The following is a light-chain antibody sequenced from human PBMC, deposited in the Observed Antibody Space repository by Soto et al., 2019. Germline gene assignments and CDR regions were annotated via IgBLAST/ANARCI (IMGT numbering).Light chain of an antibody. CDR1: QSISRY. J-gene: IGKJ1*01. CDR2: AAS. Sequence: DIQMTQSPSSLSASVRDRVSITCRASQSISRYLHWYQQKPGEAPKVLIYAASSLQSGVPSRFSGSGSGTDFTLTISSLQPEDFATYYCQQSFNRPWTFXQGTKVDIK. V-gene: IGKV1-39*01. CDR3: QQSFNRPWT.